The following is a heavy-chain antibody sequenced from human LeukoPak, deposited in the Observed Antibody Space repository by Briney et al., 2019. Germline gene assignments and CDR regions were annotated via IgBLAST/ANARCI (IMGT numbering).Heavy chain of an antibody. CDR3: ARGLYYDDSSGYNDVFDI. D-gene: IGHD3-22*01. CDR2: ICAYHGNT. Sequence: GASVKVSCKASGYTFTSYGISWVRQAPGQGLEWMGWICAYHGNTYYAQKLQGRVTLTTDTSTNTASMALRSLRSDATAVYYCARGLYYDDSSGYNDVFDIWGQGTMVAVSS. CDR1: GYTFTSYG. J-gene: IGHJ3*02. V-gene: IGHV1-18*01.